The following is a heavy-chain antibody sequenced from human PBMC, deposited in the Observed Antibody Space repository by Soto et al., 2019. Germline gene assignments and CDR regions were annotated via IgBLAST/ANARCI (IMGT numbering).Heavy chain of an antibody. D-gene: IGHD6-13*01. CDR2: IIPIFGTA. Sequence: ASVKVSCKASGGTFSTYAINWVRQAPGQGLEWMGGIIPIFGTANYAQKFQGRVTITADESTSTAYMELSSLRSEDTAVYYCARERYSSSWDEIFEFWGQGTLVTVSS. CDR1: GGTFSTYA. CDR3: ARERYSSSWDEIFEF. V-gene: IGHV1-69*13. J-gene: IGHJ4*02.